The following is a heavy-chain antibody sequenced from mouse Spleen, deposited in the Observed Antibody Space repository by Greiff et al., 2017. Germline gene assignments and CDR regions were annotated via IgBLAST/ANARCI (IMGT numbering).Heavy chain of an antibody. V-gene: IGHV1-64*01. CDR2: IHPNSGST. CDR3: ARGGGFYYAMDY. CDR1: GYTFTSYW. D-gene: IGHD3-1*01. J-gene: IGHJ4*01. Sequence: QVQLQQSGAELVKPGASVKLSCQASGYTFTSYWMHWVKQRPGQGLEWIGMIHPNSGSTNYNEKFKSKATLTVDKSSSTAYMQLSSLTSEDSAVYYCARGGGFYYAMDYWGQGTSVTVSS.